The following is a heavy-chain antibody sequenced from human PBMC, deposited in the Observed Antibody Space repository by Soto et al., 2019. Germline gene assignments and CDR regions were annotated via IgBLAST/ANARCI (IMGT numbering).Heavy chain of an antibody. J-gene: IGHJ4*02. V-gene: IGHV1-18*04. CDR1: GYTFTTYG. CDR3: ARGTCDPNGSSDY. D-gene: IGHD6-6*01. CDR2: SSGYTGNT. Sequence: QVQMVQSGAEVKKPGASVRASCKASGYTFTTYGISWVRQAPGQGLEWMGCSSGYTGNTNYAEKVQGRITTTTETSTNTDYLKLRSLTSDDTALYYWARGTCDPNGSSDYWGQGTLVTVSS.